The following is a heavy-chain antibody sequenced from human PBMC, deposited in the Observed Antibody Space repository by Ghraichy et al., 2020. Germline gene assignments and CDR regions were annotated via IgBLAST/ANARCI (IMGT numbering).Heavy chain of an antibody. CDR3: ATQGQLVKNGWFAP. V-gene: IGHV1-69*04. J-gene: IGHJ5*02. D-gene: IGHD6-13*01. CDR1: RATVSTQV. Sequence: SVKVSCKIGRATVSTQVASFLRLAPRQRLKRMGRLIPLLGITNYAQKFQGRVTITADKSTNTAYMELSSLTSEDTAVYYCATQGQLVKNGWFAPWGQGTL. CDR2: LIPLLGIT.